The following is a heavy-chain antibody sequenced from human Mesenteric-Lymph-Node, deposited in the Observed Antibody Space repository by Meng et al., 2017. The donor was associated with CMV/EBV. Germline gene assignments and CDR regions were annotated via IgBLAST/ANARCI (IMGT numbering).Heavy chain of an antibody. Sequence: SVKVSCKASGGTFSSYTISWVRQASGQGLEWMGRIIPILGIAKYAQKFQDRVTITADKSTSKAYTELSSLRSGDTAVYYCARRRPLDGVVIMSYFDYWCQGTLVTVSS. CDR1: GGTFSSYT. CDR3: ARRRPLDGVVIMSYFDY. V-gene: IGHV1-69*02. CDR2: IIPILGIA. D-gene: IGHD3-3*01. J-gene: IGHJ4*02.